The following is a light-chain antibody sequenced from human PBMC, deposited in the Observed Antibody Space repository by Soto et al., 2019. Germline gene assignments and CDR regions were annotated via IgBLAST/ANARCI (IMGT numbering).Light chain of an antibody. V-gene: IGKV1-5*01. CDR1: QTISSW. CDR2: DAS. J-gene: IGKJ1*01. CDR3: QQYNTYWT. Sequence: IQMTQSPSTLSGSVGDRVTITCRASQTISSWLAWYQQKPGKPPKLLIFDASTLQRGVPSRFSGSGSGTEFTLTISSLQPDDFATYYCQQYNTYWTFGQGTKV.